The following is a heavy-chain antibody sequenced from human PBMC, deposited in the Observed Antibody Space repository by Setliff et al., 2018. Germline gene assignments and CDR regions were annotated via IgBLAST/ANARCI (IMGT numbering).Heavy chain of an antibody. V-gene: IGHV3-21*01. D-gene: IGHD3-10*01. CDR2: ISSSSTYI. CDR3: GPGGKGLLEN. J-gene: IGHJ4*02. Sequence: PGASLKISCAASGFSFSDYSMNWVRQAPGKGLEWVSSISSSSTYIFYADSVRGRFTVSRDNAKNSLYLQMNSLRAEDTAIYYCGPGGKGLLENWGQGTLVTVSS. CDR1: GFSFSDYS.